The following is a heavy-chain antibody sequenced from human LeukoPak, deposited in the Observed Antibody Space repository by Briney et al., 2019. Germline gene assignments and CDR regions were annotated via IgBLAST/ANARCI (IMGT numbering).Heavy chain of an antibody. CDR3: AKDMSLGTTYYFDY. Sequence: PGGSLRLSCAASGFTFDDYAMHWVRQAPGRGLEGVSGISWNSGSIGYADSVKGRFTISRDNAKNSLYLQMNSLRAEDTALYYCAKDMSLGTTYYFDYWGQGTLVTVSS. D-gene: IGHD7-27*01. V-gene: IGHV3-9*01. CDR1: GFTFDDYA. J-gene: IGHJ4*02. CDR2: ISWNSGSI.